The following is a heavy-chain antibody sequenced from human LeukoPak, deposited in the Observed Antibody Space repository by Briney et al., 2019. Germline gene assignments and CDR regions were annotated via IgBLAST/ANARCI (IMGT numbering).Heavy chain of an antibody. CDR3: TRLSGGSALRNDAFHI. CDR2: VFPDNSKT. V-gene: IGHV5-51*01. D-gene: IGHD1-26*01. Sequence: GESLKISCMASGYTFTIYWIAWVRQIPDKGLEWRGIVFPDNSKTLYSPSFQGQVTISADKSINTAYLQWSTLKASDTAIYYCTRLSGGSALRNDAFHIWGQGTMVTVSS. J-gene: IGHJ3*02. CDR1: GYTFTIYW.